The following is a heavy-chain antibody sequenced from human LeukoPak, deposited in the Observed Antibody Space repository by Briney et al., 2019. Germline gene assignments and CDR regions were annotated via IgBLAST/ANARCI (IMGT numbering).Heavy chain of an antibody. CDR2: ISSSSSYI. CDR1: GFTFSSYS. Sequence: KRGGSLRLSCAASGFTFSSYSMNWVRQAPGKGLEWVSSISSSSSYIYYADSVKGRFTISRDNAKNSLYLQMNSLRAEDTAVYYCATDLGYCSGGSCSTYFDYWGQGTLVTVS. CDR3: ATDLGYCSGGSCSTYFDY. D-gene: IGHD2-15*01. J-gene: IGHJ4*02. V-gene: IGHV3-21*01.